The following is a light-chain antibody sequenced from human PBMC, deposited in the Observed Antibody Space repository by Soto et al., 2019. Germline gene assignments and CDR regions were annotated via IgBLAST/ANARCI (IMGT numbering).Light chain of an antibody. CDR3: QQYRT. J-gene: IGKJ1*01. CDR2: DAS. V-gene: IGKV3-11*01. Sequence: EIVLSQSPATLSLSPGDRAILSCRASQSISSALAWYQQKPGQAPRLLVYDASYRATGIPDRFSGSGSGTDFTLTISRLEPEDFAVYYCQQYRTFGQGTKVDIK. CDR1: QSISSA.